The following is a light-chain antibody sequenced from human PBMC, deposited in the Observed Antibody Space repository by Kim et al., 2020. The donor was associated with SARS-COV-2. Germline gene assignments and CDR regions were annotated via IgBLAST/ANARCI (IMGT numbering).Light chain of an antibody. CDR1: QSISSY. J-gene: IGKJ2*01. Sequence: DIQMTQSPSSLSASVGDRVTITCRASQSISSYLNWYQQKPGKAPKLLIYAASSLQSGVPSRFSGSGSGTDFTLTISSLQPEDFVTYYCQQSYSTQYTFGQGTKLEI. CDR3: QQSYSTQYT. CDR2: AAS. V-gene: IGKV1-39*01.